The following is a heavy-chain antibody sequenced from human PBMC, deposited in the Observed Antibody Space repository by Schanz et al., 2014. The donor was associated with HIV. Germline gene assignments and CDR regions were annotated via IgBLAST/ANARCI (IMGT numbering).Heavy chain of an antibody. CDR3: SKATSGSRGWYTGSD. Sequence: VQLVESGGGLVEPGGSLRLSCEASGFSFSSFSMNWVRQAPGKGLEWVAVISYDGIRKNYADSVKGRFTISRDNSKNILYLQMNSLRAEDTALYYCSKATSGSRGWYTGSDWGQGTLVTVSS. D-gene: IGHD6-19*01. CDR1: GFSFSSFS. V-gene: IGHV3-30*18. J-gene: IGHJ4*02. CDR2: ISYDGIRK.